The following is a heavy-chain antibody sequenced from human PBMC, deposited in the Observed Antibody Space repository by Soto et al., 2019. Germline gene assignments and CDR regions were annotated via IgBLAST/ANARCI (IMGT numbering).Heavy chain of an antibody. CDR2: ISSSSSSK. D-gene: IGHD6-19*01. J-gene: IGHJ5*02. CDR3: ARYRGSSGWYAGGWFDP. V-gene: IGHV3-21*01. Sequence: EVQLVESGGGLVKPGGSLRLSCTASGFTFSSYSMNWVRQAPGKGLEWVSSISSSSSSKYYADSVKGRFTISRDNAKNSLYLQMNSLRAEDTAVFYCARYRGSSGWYAGGWFDPWGQGTLVTVSS. CDR1: GFTFSSYS.